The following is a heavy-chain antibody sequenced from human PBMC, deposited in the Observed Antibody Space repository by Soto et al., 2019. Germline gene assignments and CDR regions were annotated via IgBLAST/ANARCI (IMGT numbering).Heavy chain of an antibody. Sequence: GASVKVSCKASGGTFSSYAISWVRQAPGQGLEWMGGIIPIFGTANYAQKFQGRVTITADESTSTAYMELSSLRSEDTAVYYCARDGGYGDYSLDPWGQGTLVTVSS. V-gene: IGHV1-69*13. CDR3: ARDGGYGDYSLDP. J-gene: IGHJ5*02. D-gene: IGHD4-17*01. CDR2: IIPIFGTA. CDR1: GGTFSSYA.